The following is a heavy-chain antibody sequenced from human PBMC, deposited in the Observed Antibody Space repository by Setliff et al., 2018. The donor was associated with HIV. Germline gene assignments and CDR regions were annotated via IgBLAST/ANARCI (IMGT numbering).Heavy chain of an antibody. V-gene: IGHV4-61*01. CDR1: GGSVGSGSYY. CDR2: IYYSGST. J-gene: IGHJ4*02. CDR3: ARDPPGYGDSNDY. D-gene: IGHD4-17*01. Sequence: TLSLTCTVSGGSVGSGSYYWSWIRQSPGKGLEWIGYIYYSGSTTYNPTLKSRVTMSIDTSKNQFSLKVRSASAADTAVYYCARDPPGYGDSNDYWGQGMLVTVSS.